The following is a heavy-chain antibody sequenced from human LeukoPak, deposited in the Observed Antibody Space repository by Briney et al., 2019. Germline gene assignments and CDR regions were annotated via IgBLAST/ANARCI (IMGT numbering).Heavy chain of an antibody. CDR1: GFTFSSYA. CDR3: AKDRYSGSYYAKNWFDP. J-gene: IGHJ5*02. CDR2: ISGIGGST. D-gene: IGHD1-26*01. Sequence: GGSLRLSCAASGFTFSSYAMSWVRQAPGKGLEWVSAISGIGGSTYYADSVRGRFTISRDNSNYTLYLQMNSLRAEDTAVYYCAKDRYSGSYYAKNWFDPWGQGTLVTVSS. V-gene: IGHV3-23*01.